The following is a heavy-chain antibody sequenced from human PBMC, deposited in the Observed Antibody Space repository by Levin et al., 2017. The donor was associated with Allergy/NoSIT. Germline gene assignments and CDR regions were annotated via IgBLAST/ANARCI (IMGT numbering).Heavy chain of an antibody. CDR2: IIPIFGTA. V-gene: IGHV1-69*13. J-gene: IGHJ6*02. CDR1: GGTFSSYA. D-gene: IGHD1-26*01. CDR3: ARVVGWELHRTYYYYGMDV. Sequence: RASVKVSCKASGGTFSSYAISWVRQAPGQGLEWMGGIIPIFGTANYAQKFQGRVTITADESTSTAYMELSSLRSEDTAVYYCARVVGWELHRTYYYYGMDVWGQGTTVTVSS.